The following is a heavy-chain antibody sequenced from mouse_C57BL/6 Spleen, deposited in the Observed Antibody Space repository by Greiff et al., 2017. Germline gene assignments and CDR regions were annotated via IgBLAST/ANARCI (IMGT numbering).Heavy chain of an antibody. CDR1: GYTFTDYY. CDR2: INPNNGGT. D-gene: IGHD2-10*02. CDR3: ARLTYDSYAMDY. J-gene: IGHJ4*01. V-gene: IGHV1-26*01. Sequence: VQLQQSGPELVKPGASVKISCKASGYTFTDYYMNWVKQSHGQSLEWIGDINPNNGGTSYNQKFKGKATLTVDKSSSTAYMELRSLTSEDSAVYYCARLTYDSYAMDYWGQGTSVTVSS.